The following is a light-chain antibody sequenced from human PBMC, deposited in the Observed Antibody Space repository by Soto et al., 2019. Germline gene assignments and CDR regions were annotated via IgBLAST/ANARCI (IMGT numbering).Light chain of an antibody. CDR2: EVS. V-gene: IGLV2-14*01. Sequence: QSVLTQPASVSGSPGQTITISCTGTSSDVGGYNYLSWYQQHPGKAPKVMIYEVSNRPSGASNRFSGSKSGNTASLTISGLQAEDEADYFCSSYTTSGTPVFGGGTKLTVL. CDR3: SSYTTSGTPV. J-gene: IGLJ3*02. CDR1: SSDVGGYNY.